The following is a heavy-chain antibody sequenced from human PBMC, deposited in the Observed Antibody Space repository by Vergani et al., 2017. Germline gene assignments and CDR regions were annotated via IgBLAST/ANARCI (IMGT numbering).Heavy chain of an antibody. CDR2: IYYSGST. J-gene: IGHJ6*02. V-gene: IGHV4-31*03. D-gene: IGHD6-13*01. CDR1: GGSISSGGYY. Sequence: QVQLQESGPGLVKPSQTLSLTCTVSGGSISSGGYYWSWIRQHPGKGLEWIGYIYYSGSTYYNPSLKSRVTISVDTSKNQFSLKLSAVTAADTAVYYCARDRRIAHYGMDVWGQGTTVTVSS. CDR3: ARDRRIAHYGMDV.